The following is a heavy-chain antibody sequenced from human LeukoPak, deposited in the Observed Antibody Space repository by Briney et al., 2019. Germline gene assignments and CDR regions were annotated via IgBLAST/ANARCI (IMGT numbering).Heavy chain of an antibody. J-gene: IGHJ6*02. CDR3: ARGGPTPPGWFGVLLPNFNDPYGMDV. Sequence: ASVKVSCKASGYTFTSYGISWVRQAPGQGLEWMVWISAYNGNTNYAQKLQGRVTMTTDTSTSTAYMELRSLRSDDPAVYYCARGGPTPPGWFGVLLPNFNDPYGMDVWGQGTTVTVSS. CDR2: ISAYNGNT. D-gene: IGHD3-10*01. CDR1: GYTFTSYG. V-gene: IGHV1-18*01.